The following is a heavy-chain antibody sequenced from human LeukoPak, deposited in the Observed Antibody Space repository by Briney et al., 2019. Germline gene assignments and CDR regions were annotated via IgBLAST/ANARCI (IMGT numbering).Heavy chain of an antibody. CDR1: GFTFNNAW. CDR3: YTEGS. Sequence: GGSLRLSCATSGFTFNNAWMSWIRQAPGKGLEWVDRIKSKADGGTIDYAAPVKGRFTISREDSQNTLYLQMNSLRTEDTALYYCYTEGSWGQGTLVTVSS. J-gene: IGHJ5*02. V-gene: IGHV3-15*01. CDR2: IKSKADGGTI.